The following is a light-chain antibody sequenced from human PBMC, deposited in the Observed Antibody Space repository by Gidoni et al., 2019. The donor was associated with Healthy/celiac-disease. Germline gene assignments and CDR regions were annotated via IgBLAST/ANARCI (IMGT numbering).Light chain of an antibody. Sequence: IQMTQSPSSLSASVGDRVTITCQASQDISNYLNWYQQKPGKAPKLLIYDASNLETGVTSRFSGSGSRTDFTITISSLQPEDIATYYCQQYDNLPSFGPGTKVDIK. CDR2: DAS. V-gene: IGKV1-33*01. CDR1: QDISNY. J-gene: IGKJ3*01. CDR3: QQYDNLPS.